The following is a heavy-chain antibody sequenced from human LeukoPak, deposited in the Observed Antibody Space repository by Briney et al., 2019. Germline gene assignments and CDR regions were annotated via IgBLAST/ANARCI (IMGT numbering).Heavy chain of an antibody. CDR2: INHSGST. Sequence: SETLSLTCTVSGGSISTYYWSWIRQPPGKGLEWIGEINHSGSTNYNPSLKSRVTISVDTSKNQFSLKLSSVTAADTAVYYCARVLSGYYSPFDYWGQGTLVTVSS. V-gene: IGHV4-34*01. CDR1: GGSISTYY. CDR3: ARVLSGYYSPFDY. D-gene: IGHD3-22*01. J-gene: IGHJ4*02.